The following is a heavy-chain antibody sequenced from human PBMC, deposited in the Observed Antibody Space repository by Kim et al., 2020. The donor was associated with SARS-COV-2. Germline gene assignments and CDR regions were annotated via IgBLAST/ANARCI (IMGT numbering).Heavy chain of an antibody. CDR2: IFPVYGTT. CDR1: GGTFISSS. D-gene: IGHD3-10*01. V-gene: IGHV1-69*13. J-gene: IGHJ5*02. CDR3: ARGAYGTGP. Sequence: SVKVSCKASGGTFISSSLTWVRQAPGQGLEWTGGIFPVYGTTKFAQKFQGRDTITADETTRTDDMELSSLTSGDTAVYYCARGAYGTGPWGPGTLVTVSS.